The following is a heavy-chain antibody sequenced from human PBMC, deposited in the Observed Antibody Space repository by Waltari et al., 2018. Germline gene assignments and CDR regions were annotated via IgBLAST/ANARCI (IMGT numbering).Heavy chain of an antibody. Sequence: EVQLVESGGGLVEPGASLRRSGAADGVTFSNAYMTWVRQAPGKGLEWVGRVKSYTDGGTTEYAAPVKGRFIISRDDSKNTLYLQMNSLKTEDTAVYYCTTKLYSWGQGTLVTVSS. CDR3: TTKLYS. CDR2: VKSYTDGGTT. D-gene: IGHD2-15*01. CDR1: GVTFSNAY. V-gene: IGHV3-15*05. J-gene: IGHJ5*02.